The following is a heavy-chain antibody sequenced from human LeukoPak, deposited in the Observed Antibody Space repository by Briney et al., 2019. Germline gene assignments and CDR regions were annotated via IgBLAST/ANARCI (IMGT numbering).Heavy chain of an antibody. CDR1: GFTVSSNY. D-gene: IGHD5-12*01. J-gene: IGHJ3*02. Sequence: PGGSLRLSCAASGFTVSSNYMSWVRQAPGKGLEWVSVIYSGGSTYYADSVKGRFTISRDNSKNTLYLRMNSLRAEDTAVYYCARDPRGYERAFDIWGQGTMVTVYS. CDR3: ARDPRGYERAFDI. CDR2: IYSGGST. V-gene: IGHV3-53*01.